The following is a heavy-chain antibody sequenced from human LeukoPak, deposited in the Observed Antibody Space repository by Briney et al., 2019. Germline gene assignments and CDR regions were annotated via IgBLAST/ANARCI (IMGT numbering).Heavy chain of an antibody. Sequence: WASVKVSCKASGYTFTGYYMHWVRQAPGQGLEWMGWINPNSGGTNYAQKFQGWVTMTRDTSISTAYMELSRLRSDDTAVYYCARSDLIQLWPWGAFDIWGQGTMVTVSS. D-gene: IGHD5-18*01. J-gene: IGHJ3*02. V-gene: IGHV1-2*04. CDR3: ARSDLIQLWPWGAFDI. CDR1: GYTFTGYY. CDR2: INPNSGGT.